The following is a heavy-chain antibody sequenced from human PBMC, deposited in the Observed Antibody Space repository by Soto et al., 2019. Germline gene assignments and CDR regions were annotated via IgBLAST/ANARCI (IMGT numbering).Heavy chain of an antibody. D-gene: IGHD3-16*02. Sequence: SETLSLTCAVYGGSFSGYYWSWIRQPPGKGLEWIGEINHSGSTNYNPSLKSRVTIPVDTSKNQFSLKLSSVTAADTAVYYCARWSGLRLGELSPPYYYFDYWGQGTLVTVSS. CDR2: INHSGST. CDR3: ARWSGLRLGELSPPYYYFDY. V-gene: IGHV4-34*01. J-gene: IGHJ4*02. CDR1: GGSFSGYY.